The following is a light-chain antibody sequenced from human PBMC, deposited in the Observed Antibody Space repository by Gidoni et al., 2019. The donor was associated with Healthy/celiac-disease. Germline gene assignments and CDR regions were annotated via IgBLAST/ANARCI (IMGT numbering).Light chain of an antibody. CDR1: QGISSY. Sequence: AIRMTPSPSSLSASTGDRVTITCRASQGISSYLAWYQQKPGKAPKLLIYAASTLQSGVPSRFSGSGSGTDFTLTISCLQSEDFATYYCQQYYSYPWTFXQXTKVEIK. V-gene: IGKV1-8*01. CDR2: AAS. J-gene: IGKJ1*01. CDR3: QQYYSYPWT.